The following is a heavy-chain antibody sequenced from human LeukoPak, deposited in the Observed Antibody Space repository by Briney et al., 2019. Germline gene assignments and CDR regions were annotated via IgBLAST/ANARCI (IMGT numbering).Heavy chain of an antibody. CDR3: AKRVTATTKYFDS. V-gene: IGHV3-23*01. J-gene: IGHJ4*02. CDR2: IGTGGET. D-gene: IGHD4-17*01. Sequence: GGSLRLSCAASGFIFSAYAMSWVRQAPGQGLEWVSVIGTGGETHYADSVRGRFTISRNNFKNTLYLQMNSLRAEDTAVYYCAKRVTATTKYFDSWGQGTLVTVSS. CDR1: GFIFSAYA.